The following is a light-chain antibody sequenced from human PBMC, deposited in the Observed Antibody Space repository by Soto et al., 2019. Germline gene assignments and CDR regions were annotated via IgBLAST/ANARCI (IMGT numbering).Light chain of an antibody. CDR2: GAS. V-gene: IGKV3-20*01. CDR1: QSVNSDY. CDR3: HQYGSSLLT. J-gene: IGKJ4*01. Sequence: EIVLTQSPGTLSVSPGERATLSCRASQSVNSDYLAWYQQNSGQAPRLLIYGASSRATGIPDRFSGSGSGTDFTLTISRLEPEDFAVYYCHQYGSSLLTFGGGTKVEVK.